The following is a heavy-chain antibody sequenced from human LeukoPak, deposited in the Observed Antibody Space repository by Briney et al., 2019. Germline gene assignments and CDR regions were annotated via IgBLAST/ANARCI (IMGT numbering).Heavy chain of an antibody. V-gene: IGHV3-7*01. J-gene: IGHJ5*02. D-gene: IGHD6-19*01. Sequence: PGGSLRLSCAASGFTFSSYWMSWVRQAPGKGLEWVANIKQDGSEKYYVDSVKGRFTISRDNAKNSLYLQMNSLRAEDTAVYYCAREDGSGWYVWFDPWGQGTLVTVSS. CDR2: IKQDGSEK. CDR3: AREDGSGWYVWFDP. CDR1: GFTFSSYW.